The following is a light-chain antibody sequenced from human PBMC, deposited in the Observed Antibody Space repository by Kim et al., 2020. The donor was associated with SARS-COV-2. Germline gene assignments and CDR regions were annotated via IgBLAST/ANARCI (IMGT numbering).Light chain of an antibody. J-gene: IGKJ4*01. CDR2: AAS. CDR1: QGISSY. Sequence: IQLTQSPSSLSASVGDRVTITCRASQGISSYLAWYQQSPGKAPKLLIYAASTLQSGVPYRFSGSGSGTDFTLTISTLQPEDFATYYCQQVNSYPLTFGGGTKVEIK. CDR3: QQVNSYPLT. V-gene: IGKV1-9*01.